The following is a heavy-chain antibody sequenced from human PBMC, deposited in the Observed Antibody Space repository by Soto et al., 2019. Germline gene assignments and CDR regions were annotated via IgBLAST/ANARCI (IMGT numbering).Heavy chain of an antibody. CDR1: GYSFTSYW. Sequence: GESLKISCKGSGYSFTSYWISWVRQMPGKGLEWMGRIDPSDSYTNYSPSFHGHVTISADKSISTAYLQWSSLKASDTAMYYCARPLNYYDSSGDDAFDIWGQGTMVTV. CDR2: IDPSDSYT. CDR3: ARPLNYYDSSGDDAFDI. V-gene: IGHV5-10-1*01. J-gene: IGHJ3*02. D-gene: IGHD3-22*01.